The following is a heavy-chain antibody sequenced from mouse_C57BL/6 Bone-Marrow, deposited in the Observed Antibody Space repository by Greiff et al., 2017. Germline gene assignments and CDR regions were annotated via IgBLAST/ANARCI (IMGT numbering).Heavy chain of an antibody. CDR2: INSDGSST. V-gene: IGHV5-16*01. CDR3: ARANGYGGGFAY. Sequence: EVQLVESEGGLVQPGSSMKLSCTASGFTFSDYYMAWVRQVPEKGLEWVANINSDGSSTYYLDSLKSRFTISRDNAKNILYLQMSSLRSEDTATDDCARANGYGGGFAYWGQGTLVTVSA. D-gene: IGHD2-2*01. CDR1: GFTFSDYY. J-gene: IGHJ3*01.